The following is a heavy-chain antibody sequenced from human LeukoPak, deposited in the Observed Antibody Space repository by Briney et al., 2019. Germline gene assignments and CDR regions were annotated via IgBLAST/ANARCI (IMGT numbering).Heavy chain of an antibody. J-gene: IGHJ4*02. D-gene: IGHD3-10*01. V-gene: IGHV4-59*08. CDR3: ARGKVRGVISDY. Sequence: SGTLSLTCTVSGGSISSCYWGWIREAPGEGPGGVGYIYYSGSTNYNPSLKSRVTISVDTSKNQFSLKLSSVTAADTAVYYCARGKVRGVISDYWGQGTLVTVSS. CDR1: GGSISSCY. CDR2: IYYSGST.